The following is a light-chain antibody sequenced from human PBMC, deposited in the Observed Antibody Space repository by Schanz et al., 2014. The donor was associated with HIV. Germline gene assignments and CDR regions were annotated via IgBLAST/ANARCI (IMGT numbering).Light chain of an antibody. Sequence: DIQMPQSPSSLSASVGDRVTITCRASQSISTYLNWYQQKPGKAPNLLIYAASTLQSGVPSRFSGSGSGTDFTLTISNLQPDDFATYYCQQSDTFPYTFGQGTKLEIK. J-gene: IGKJ2*01. V-gene: IGKV1-39*01. CDR2: AAS. CDR3: QQSDTFPYT. CDR1: QSISTY.